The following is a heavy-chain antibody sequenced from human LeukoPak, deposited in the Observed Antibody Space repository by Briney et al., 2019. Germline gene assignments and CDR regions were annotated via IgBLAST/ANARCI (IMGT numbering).Heavy chain of an antibody. V-gene: IGHV3-23*01. J-gene: IGHJ4*02. D-gene: IGHD3-22*01. CDR2: ISGSGGST. Sequence: PGGSLRLSCAASGFTFSSYAMSWVRQAPGKGLEWVSAISGSGGSTYYADSVKGRFTISRDNSKNTLYLQMNCLRAEDTAVYYCAKDHYYYDSSGYYSAMDYWGQGTLVTVSS. CDR1: GFTFSSYA. CDR3: AKDHYYYDSSGYYSAMDY.